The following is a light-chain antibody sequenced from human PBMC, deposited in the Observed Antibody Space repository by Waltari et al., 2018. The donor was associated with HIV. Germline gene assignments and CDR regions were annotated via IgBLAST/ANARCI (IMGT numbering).Light chain of an antibody. J-gene: IGKJ5*01. V-gene: IGKV3-11*01. CDR2: DAS. CDR3: QQRSNWPPIT. CDR1: QSVSSY. Sequence: EIVLTQSPANLSLSPGERATLSCRASQSVSSYLAWYQQKPGQAPRLLIYDASNRATGIPARFSGSGSGTDFSLTISSLEPEDFAVYYCQQRSNWPPITLGQGTRLEIK.